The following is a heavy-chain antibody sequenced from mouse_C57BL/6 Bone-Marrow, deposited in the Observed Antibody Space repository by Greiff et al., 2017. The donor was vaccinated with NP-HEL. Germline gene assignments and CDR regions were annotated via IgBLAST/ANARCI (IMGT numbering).Heavy chain of an antibody. Sequence: EVKLQESGPGLVKPSQSLSLPCSVTGYSLTSGYYWNWIRQFPGNKLEWMGYISYDGSNNYNPSLKNRISITRDTSKNQFFLKLNSVTTEDTATYYCARDWFAYWGQGTLVTVSA. J-gene: IGHJ3*01. CDR3: ARDWFAY. V-gene: IGHV3-6*01. CDR1: GYSLTSGYY. CDR2: ISYDGSN.